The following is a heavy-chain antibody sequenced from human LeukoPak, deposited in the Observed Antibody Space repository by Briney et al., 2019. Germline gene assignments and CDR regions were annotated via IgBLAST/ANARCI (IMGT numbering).Heavy chain of an antibody. V-gene: IGHV4-31*03. D-gene: IGHD3-10*01. J-gene: IGHJ4*02. CDR2: IYYSGST. Sequence: PSQTLSLTCTVSGGSTSSGGYYWSWIRQHPGKGLEWIGYIYYSGSTYYNPSLKSRVTISVDTSKNQFSLKLSPVTAADTAVYYCARDPVGRYGSASPWGQGTLVTVSS. CDR1: GGSTSSGGYY. CDR3: ARDPVGRYGSASP.